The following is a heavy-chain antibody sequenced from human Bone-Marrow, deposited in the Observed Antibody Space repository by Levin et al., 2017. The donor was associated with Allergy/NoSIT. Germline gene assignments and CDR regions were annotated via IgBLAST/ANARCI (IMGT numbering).Heavy chain of an antibody. Sequence: LSLTCAASGFTFSSYAMHWVRQAPGKGLEWVAVISYDGSNKYYADSVKGRFTISRDNSKNTLYLQMNSLRAEDTAVYYCARGINSGRRAFDIWGQGTMVTVSS. V-gene: IGHV3-30*04. CDR2: ISYDGSNK. CDR3: ARGINSGRRAFDI. J-gene: IGHJ3*02. D-gene: IGHD1-26*01. CDR1: GFTFSSYA.